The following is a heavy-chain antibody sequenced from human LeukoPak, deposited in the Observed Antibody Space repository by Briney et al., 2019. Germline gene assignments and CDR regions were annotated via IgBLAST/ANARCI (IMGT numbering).Heavy chain of an antibody. J-gene: IGHJ4*02. CDR1: GDSISSGDYY. CDR3: ARGSGYSSSWYGGGLNY. CDR2: ISSSGST. V-gene: IGHV4-61*02. Sequence: SETLSLTCTVSGDSISSGDYYWSWIRQPAGKGLEWIGRISSSGSTNYNPSLKSRVTISVDTSKNQFSLKLSSVTAADTAVYFCARGSGYSSSWYGGGLNYWGQGTLVTVSS. D-gene: IGHD6-13*01.